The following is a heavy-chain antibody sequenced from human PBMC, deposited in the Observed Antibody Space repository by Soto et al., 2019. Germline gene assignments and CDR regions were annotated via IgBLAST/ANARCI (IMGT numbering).Heavy chain of an antibody. CDR3: ARGRYGDY. D-gene: IGHD1-1*01. V-gene: IGHV1-18*01. Sequence: QAHLVQSGAEVKKPGASVKVSCKGSGYDFTTYGITWVRQAPGQGLEWMAWISAHNGNTDYAQKLQGRVTVTRDTSTSTAYMDLRSLRSDDTAVYYCARGRYGDYWGQGALVTVSS. CDR1: GYDFTTYG. CDR2: ISAHNGNT. J-gene: IGHJ4*02.